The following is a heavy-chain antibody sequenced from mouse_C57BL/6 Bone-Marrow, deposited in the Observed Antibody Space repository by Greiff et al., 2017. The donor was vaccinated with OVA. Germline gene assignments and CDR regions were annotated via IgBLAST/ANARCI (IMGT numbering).Heavy chain of an antibody. V-gene: IGHV14-1*01. CDR3: TTAFITTVVAPYWYFDV. J-gene: IGHJ1*03. CDR1: GFNIKDYY. D-gene: IGHD1-1*01. CDR2: IDPEDGDT. Sequence: EVQLQQSGAELVRPGASVKLSCTASGFNIKDYYMHWVKQRPEQGLEWIGRIDPEDGDTEYAPKFQGKATMTADTSSNTAYRQLSSLTSEDTAVYYCTTAFITTVVAPYWYFDVWGTGTTVTVSS.